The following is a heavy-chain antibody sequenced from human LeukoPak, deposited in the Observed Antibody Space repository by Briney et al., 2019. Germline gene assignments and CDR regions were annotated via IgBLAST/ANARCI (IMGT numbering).Heavy chain of an antibody. CDR1: GGSISSYY. J-gene: IGHJ4*02. CDR3: ARGEGRHMVDVLRYFDWLLPIFDY. CDR2: IYYSGST. D-gene: IGHD3-9*01. V-gene: IGHV4-59*01. Sequence: SETLSLTCTVSGGSISSYYWSWIRQPPGKGLEWIGYIYYSGSTNYNPSLKSRVTISVDTSKNQFSLKLSSVTAADTAVYYCARGEGRHMVDVLRYFDWLLPIFDYWGQGTLVTVSS.